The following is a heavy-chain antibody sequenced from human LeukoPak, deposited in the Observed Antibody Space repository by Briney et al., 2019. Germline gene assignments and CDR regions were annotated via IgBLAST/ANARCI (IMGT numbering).Heavy chain of an antibody. V-gene: IGHV3-21*01. CDR2: ISSSSSYI. Sequence: GGSLRLSCAASGFTFSSYSMNWVRQAPGKGLEWVSSISSSSSYIYYADSVKGRFTISRDNAKNSLYLQMNSLRAEDTAVYYCARGHLHDYGDPGDFDYWGQGTLVTVSS. J-gene: IGHJ4*02. D-gene: IGHD4-17*01. CDR3: ARGHLHDYGDPGDFDY. CDR1: GFTFSSYS.